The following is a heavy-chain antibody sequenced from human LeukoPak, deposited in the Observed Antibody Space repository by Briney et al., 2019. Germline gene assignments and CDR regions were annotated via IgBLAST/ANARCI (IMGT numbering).Heavy chain of an antibody. J-gene: IGHJ4*02. D-gene: IGHD6-13*01. V-gene: IGHV4-38-2*02. CDR1: GYSISSGYY. CDR2: IYHSGST. CDR3: ARHSSSWPGGYFDY. Sequence: SSETLSLTCTVSGYSISSGYYWGWTRQPPGKGLEWIGSIYHSGSTYYNPSLKSRVTISVDTSKNQFSLKLSSVTAADTAVYYCARHSSSWPGGYFDYWGQGTLVTVSS.